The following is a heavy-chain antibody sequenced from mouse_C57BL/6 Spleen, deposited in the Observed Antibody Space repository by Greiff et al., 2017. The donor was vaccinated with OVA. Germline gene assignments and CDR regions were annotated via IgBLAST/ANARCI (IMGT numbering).Heavy chain of an antibody. J-gene: IGHJ2*01. CDR3: AKNNRGSSPYYFDY. V-gene: IGHV2-5*01. CDR1: GFSLTSYG. CDR2: IWRGGST. Sequence: VQLQESGPGLVQPSQSLSITCTVSGFSLTSYGVHWVRQSPGTGLEWLGVIWRGGSTDYTAAFMSRLSITKDNSKSQVFFKMNSLQADYTAIYYCAKNNRGSSPYYFDYWGQGTTLTVSS. D-gene: IGHD1-1*01.